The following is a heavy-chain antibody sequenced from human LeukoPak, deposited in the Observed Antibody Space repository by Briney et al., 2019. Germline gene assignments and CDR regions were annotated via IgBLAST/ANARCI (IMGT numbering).Heavy chain of an antibody. D-gene: IGHD2-2*01. CDR2: INADNGYT. CDR3: ARDGLVVVPVAMEYRNWFDP. V-gene: IGHV1-3*01. CDR1: GYTFTSFA. J-gene: IGHJ5*02. Sequence: ASVKVSCKASGYTFTSFAMHWVRQAPGQRLEWMGWINADNGYTKYSQKFQGRLTITRDTSASTAYMELSSLRSEDTAVYYSARDGLVVVPVAMEYRNWFDPWGQGTLVTVSS.